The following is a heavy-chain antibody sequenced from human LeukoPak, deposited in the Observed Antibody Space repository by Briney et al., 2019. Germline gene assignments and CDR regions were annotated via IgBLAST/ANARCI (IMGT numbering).Heavy chain of an antibody. D-gene: IGHD6-6*01. CDR3: ARVVAARTYYMDV. Sequence: SETLSLTCTDSGGSISSYYWSWIRQPPGKGLKWIGYIYYSGSTNYNPSLKSRVTISVDTSKNQFSLKLSSVTAADTAVYYCARVVAARTYYMDVWGKGTTVTVSS. V-gene: IGHV4-59*01. CDR2: IYYSGST. J-gene: IGHJ6*03. CDR1: GGSISSYY.